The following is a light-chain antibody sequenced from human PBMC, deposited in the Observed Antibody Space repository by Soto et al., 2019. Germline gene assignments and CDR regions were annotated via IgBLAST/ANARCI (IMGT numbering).Light chain of an antibody. V-gene: IGKV3-15*01. CDR3: QQYTNWPLT. CDR1: HIVSNN. J-gene: IGKJ4*01. Sequence: EIVLTQSPATLSVSPGERATLSCRASHIVSNNLAWYQQKPGQAPRLLIYDASTRATGIPARFSGSGSGTEFTLTISSLQSEDFAVYYCQQYTNWPLTFGGGTKEEIK. CDR2: DAS.